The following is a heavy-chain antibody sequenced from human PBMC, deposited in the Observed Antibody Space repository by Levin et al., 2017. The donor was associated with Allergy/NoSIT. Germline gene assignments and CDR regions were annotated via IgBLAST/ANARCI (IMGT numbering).Heavy chain of an antibody. CDR3: ARVPAGGGMDS. D-gene: IGHD3-16*01. J-gene: IGHJ4*02. CDR1: GFTFSAYS. Sequence: QAGGSLRLSCVASGFTFSAYSMNWARQAPGKGLEWVSYITRTSDTIYYADSVKGRFTISRDNARNSLFLQMNRLRAEDTAVYYCARVPAGGGMDSWGQGTLVTVSS. CDR2: ITRTSDTI. V-gene: IGHV3-48*01.